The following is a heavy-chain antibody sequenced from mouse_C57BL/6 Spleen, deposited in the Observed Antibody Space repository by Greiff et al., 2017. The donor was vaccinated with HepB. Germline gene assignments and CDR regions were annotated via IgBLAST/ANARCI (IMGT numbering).Heavy chain of an antibody. V-gene: IGHV1-19*01. CDR3: ARNYYDYDSFAY. CDR2: INPYNGGT. Sequence: EVQLQQSGPVLVKPGASVKMSCKASGYTFTDYYMHWVKQSHGKSLEWIGVINPYNGGTSYNQKFKGKATLTVDKSSSTAYMELNSLTSEDSAVYYCARNYYDYDSFAYWGQGTLVTVSA. J-gene: IGHJ3*01. D-gene: IGHD2-4*01. CDR1: GYTFTDYY.